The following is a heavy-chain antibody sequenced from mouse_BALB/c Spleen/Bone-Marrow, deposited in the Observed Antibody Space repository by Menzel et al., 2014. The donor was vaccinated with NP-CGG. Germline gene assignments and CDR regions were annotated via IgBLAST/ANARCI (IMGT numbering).Heavy chain of an antibody. CDR3: ARTYYRYGAYYFDC. CDR1: GYSITSGYF. D-gene: IGHD2-14*01. Sequence: EVHLVESGPELVKPSQSLSLTCSVTGYSITSGYFWNWIRQFPGNKLEWMGYISYDGSNNYNPSLKNRISITRDTSKNQFFLKLSSVTSEDTATYYCARTYYRYGAYYFDCWGQGTTLTVSS. CDR2: ISYDGSN. V-gene: IGHV3-6*02. J-gene: IGHJ2*01.